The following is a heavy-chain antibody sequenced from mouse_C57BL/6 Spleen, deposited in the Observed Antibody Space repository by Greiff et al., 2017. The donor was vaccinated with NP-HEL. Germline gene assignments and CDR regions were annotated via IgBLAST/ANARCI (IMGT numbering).Heavy chain of an antibody. D-gene: IGHD1-1*01. V-gene: IGHV1-54*01. J-gene: IGHJ1*03. CDR1: GYAFTNYL. CDR3: ARSFMGYWYFEV. CDR2: INPGSGGT. Sequence: QVQLQQSGAELVRPGTSVKVSCKASGYAFTNYLIVWVKQRPGLGLEWIGVINPGSGGTNYNEKFKGKATLTAAKSSSTAYMQLSSLTSEDSAVYFCARSFMGYWYFEVWGTGTTVTVSS.